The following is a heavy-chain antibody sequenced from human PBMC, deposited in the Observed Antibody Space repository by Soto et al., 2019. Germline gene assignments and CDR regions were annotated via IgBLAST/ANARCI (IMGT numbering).Heavy chain of an antibody. CDR2: IYYSGST. J-gene: IGHJ4*02. V-gene: IGHV4-31*03. Sequence: SETLSLTCTVSGGSISSGGYYWSWIRQHPGKGLEWIGYIYYSGSTYYNPSLKSRVTISVDTSKNQFSLKLSSVTAADTAVYYCARDQTNYYYDSSGYSHWGQRTLVTVSS. CDR3: ARDQTNYYYDSSGYSH. D-gene: IGHD3-22*01. CDR1: GGSISSGGYY.